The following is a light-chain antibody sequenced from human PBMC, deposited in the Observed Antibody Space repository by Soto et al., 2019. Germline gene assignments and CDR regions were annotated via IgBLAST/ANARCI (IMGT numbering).Light chain of an antibody. Sequence: EIVMTQSPATLSVSPGERATLSCRASQSVSSNLVWYQQKPGQAPRLLIYGASTRATGIPARFSGSGSGTEFTLTISSLQSEDFAVYYCQQCGSSPWTFGQGTKVDIK. J-gene: IGKJ1*01. V-gene: IGKV3-15*01. CDR1: QSVSSN. CDR3: QQCGSSPWT. CDR2: GAS.